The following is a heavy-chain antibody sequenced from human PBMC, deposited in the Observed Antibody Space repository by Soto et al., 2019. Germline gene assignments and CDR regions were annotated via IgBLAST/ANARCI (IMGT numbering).Heavy chain of an antibody. CDR3: AKDRHPHATIFDY. D-gene: IGHD2-2*01. Sequence: SLRLSFTASGFTFNSYCMPLVRQAPGKGLEWVAVISYDGSNKYYADSVKGRFTISRDNSKNTLYLQMNSLRAEDTAVYYCAKDRHPHATIFDYWGQGTLVTVSS. V-gene: IGHV3-30*18. CDR1: GFTFNSYC. CDR2: ISYDGSNK. J-gene: IGHJ4*02.